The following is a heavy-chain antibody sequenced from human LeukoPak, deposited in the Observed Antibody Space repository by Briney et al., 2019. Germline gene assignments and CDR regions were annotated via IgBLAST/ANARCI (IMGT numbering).Heavy chain of an antibody. CDR3: ATLDGTRGGDY. CDR2: IYPDDSDT. CDR1: GYRSTRYW. Sequence: RGESLKISCKGSGYRSTRYWIGWVRQMPGKGLEWLGIIYPDDSDTRYRPSFEGQVSISADKSINTAYLQGGSLKASDTAIYYCATLDGTRGGDYWGQGTLVTVSS. V-gene: IGHV5-51*01. J-gene: IGHJ4*02. D-gene: IGHD3-16*01.